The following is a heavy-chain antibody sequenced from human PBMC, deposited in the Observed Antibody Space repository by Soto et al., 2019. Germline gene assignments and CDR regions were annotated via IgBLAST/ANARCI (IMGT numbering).Heavy chain of an antibody. CDR1: GYTFTSYG. Sequence: ASVKVSCKASGYTFTSYGISWVRQAPGQGLEWMGWISAYNGNTNYAQKLQGRVTMTTDTSTSTAYFELRSLRSDDTAVYYCARLSGLWFGESNPERDYYYYYYMDVWGKGTTVTVSS. CDR3: ARLSGLWFGESNPERDYYYYYYMDV. J-gene: IGHJ6*03. V-gene: IGHV1-18*01. CDR2: ISAYNGNT. D-gene: IGHD3-10*01.